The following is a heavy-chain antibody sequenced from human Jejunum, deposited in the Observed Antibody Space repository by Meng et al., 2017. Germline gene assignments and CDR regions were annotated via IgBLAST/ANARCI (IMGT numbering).Heavy chain of an antibody. V-gene: IGHV3-30*01. CDR1: GFTFSGSA. D-gene: IGHD6-13*01. Sequence: GGSLRLSCAASGFTFSGSAMHWVRQSPGKGLEWMAVISYDGENKHYADSVKGRFTISRDNSKNTLFLEMNSLRSEDTAVYYCARGGTTSWYPLNWFDPWGQGTPVTVSS. J-gene: IGHJ5*02. CDR2: ISYDGENK. CDR3: ARGGTTSWYPLNWFDP.